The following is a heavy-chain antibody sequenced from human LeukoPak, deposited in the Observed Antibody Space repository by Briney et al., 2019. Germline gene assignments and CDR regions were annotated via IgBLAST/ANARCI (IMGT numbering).Heavy chain of an antibody. CDR3: VREVEMLLWLTDFDS. J-gene: IGHJ4*02. Sequence: PGGSLRLSCAASGFTFSSYWMSWVRQAPGKGLEWVANIQQDGSEKYYVDSVKGRFTISRDNAKNSLFLQMNSLRAEDTAVYYCVREVEMLLWLTDFDSWGQGTLVTVSS. CDR2: IQQDGSEK. D-gene: IGHD3-10*01. CDR1: GFTFSSYW. V-gene: IGHV3-7*01.